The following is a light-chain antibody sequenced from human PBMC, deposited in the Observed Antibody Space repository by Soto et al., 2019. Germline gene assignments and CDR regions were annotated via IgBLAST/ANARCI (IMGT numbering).Light chain of an antibody. V-gene: IGKV3-20*01. Sequence: EIVLTQSPGTLSLSPGERATLSCRASQSVGSSNLAWYQQKSGQAPRLLIYGASARATGIPDRFSGSGSGADFTLTISRLEPEDVAVYYCQQYGSSPETFGQGTKLEI. CDR1: QSVGSSN. CDR3: QQYGSSPET. CDR2: GAS. J-gene: IGKJ2*01.